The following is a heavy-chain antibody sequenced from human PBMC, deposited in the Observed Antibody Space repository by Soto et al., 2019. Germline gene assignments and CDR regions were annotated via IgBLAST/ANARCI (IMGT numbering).Heavy chain of an antibody. CDR2: ISGSGGST. CDR3: AKVTIFGVDGGPWFEP. J-gene: IGHJ5*02. V-gene: IGHV3-23*01. CDR1: GFTFSSYA. Sequence: GGSLRLSCAASGFTFSSYAMSWVRQAPGKGLEWVSAISGSGGSTYYADSVKGRFTISRDNSKNTLYLQMTSLRAEDTAVYYCAKVTIFGVDGGPWFEPWGQGTLVIVSS. D-gene: IGHD3-3*01.